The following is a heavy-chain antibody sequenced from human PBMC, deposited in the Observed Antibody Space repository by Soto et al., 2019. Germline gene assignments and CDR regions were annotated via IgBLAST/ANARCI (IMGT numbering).Heavy chain of an antibody. CDR1: GFTFSSYS. Sequence: EVQLVESGGGLVQPGGSLRLSCAASGFTFSSYSMNWVRPAPGKGLEWVSYISSSSSTIYYADSVQGRFTISRDNAKNSLYLQMNSLRDEDTAVYYCARDLKVTLSYYYYGMDVWGQGTTVTVSS. J-gene: IGHJ6*02. D-gene: IGHD2-21*02. CDR2: ISSSSSTI. CDR3: ARDLKVTLSYYYYGMDV. V-gene: IGHV3-48*02.